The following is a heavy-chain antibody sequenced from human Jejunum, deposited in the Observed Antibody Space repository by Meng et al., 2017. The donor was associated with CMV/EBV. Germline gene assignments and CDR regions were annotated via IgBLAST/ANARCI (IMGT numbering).Heavy chain of an antibody. Sequence: SINTGGNLGSWIRQHPGKGLEWIGNIYYFRGGTNYNPSFKSRVTISMDTSKNQFSLKLTSVTAADTAVYYCARLLWSGGEAYFDYWGQGALVTVSS. V-gene: IGHV4-31*02. CDR2: IYYFRGGT. CDR1: SINTGGNL. J-gene: IGHJ4*02. D-gene: IGHD3-3*01. CDR3: ARLLWSGGEAYFDY.